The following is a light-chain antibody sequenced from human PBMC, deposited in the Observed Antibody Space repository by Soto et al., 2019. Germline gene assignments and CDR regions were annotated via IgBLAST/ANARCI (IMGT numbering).Light chain of an antibody. V-gene: IGLV1-44*01. Sequence: QSALTQPPSTSVTPGQRVIISCSGSSSNIGSNTVNWYQQLPGTAPKLLIYSNNQRPSGVPDRFSGSKSGTSASLAISGLQSADEADYYCAAWDDSLNGPVFGGGTKVTVL. CDR1: SSNIGSNT. CDR3: AAWDDSLNGPV. J-gene: IGLJ2*01. CDR2: SNN.